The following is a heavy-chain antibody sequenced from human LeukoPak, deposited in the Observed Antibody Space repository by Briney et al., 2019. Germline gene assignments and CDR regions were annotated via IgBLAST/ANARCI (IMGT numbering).Heavy chain of an antibody. D-gene: IGHD2-21*02. J-gene: IGHJ6*02. CDR2: IYYSEST. V-gene: IGHV4-59*01. Sequence: SETLSLTCTVSGGSISSYYWSWIRQPPGKGLEWIGYIYYSESTNYNPSLKSRVTISVDTSKNQFSLKLSSVTAADTAVYYCARDIVVVTAISRYYYGMDVWGQGTTVTVSS. CDR1: GGSISSYY. CDR3: ARDIVVVTAISRYYYGMDV.